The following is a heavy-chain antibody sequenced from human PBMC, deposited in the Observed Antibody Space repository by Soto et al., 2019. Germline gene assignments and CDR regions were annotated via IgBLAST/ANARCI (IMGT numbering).Heavy chain of an antibody. CDR2: IIPIFGTA. D-gene: IGHD3-22*01. CDR1: GGTFSSYA. J-gene: IGHJ3*01. CDR3: ARAIGNYYDSSGYSAFDL. Sequence: SVKVSCKASGGTFSSYAISWVRQAPGQGLEWMGGIIPIFGTANYAQKFQGRVTITADGSTSTAYMELSSLRSEDTAVYYCARAIGNYYDSSGYSAFDLWGQGTMVTVSS. V-gene: IGHV1-69*13.